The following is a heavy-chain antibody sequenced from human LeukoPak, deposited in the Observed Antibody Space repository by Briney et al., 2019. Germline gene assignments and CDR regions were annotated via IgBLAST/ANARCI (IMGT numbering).Heavy chain of an antibody. CDR1: GGSISSYY. V-gene: IGHV4-59*08. CDR3: ARRPTAAALDI. CDR2: IYYSGST. J-gene: IGHJ3*02. D-gene: IGHD6-13*01. Sequence: PSETLSLTCTVSGGSISSYYWSWIRQPPGKGLEWIGYIYYSGSTNYNPSLKSRVTISVDTSKNQFSLKLSSVTAADTAVYYCARRPTAAALDIWGQGTMVTVSS.